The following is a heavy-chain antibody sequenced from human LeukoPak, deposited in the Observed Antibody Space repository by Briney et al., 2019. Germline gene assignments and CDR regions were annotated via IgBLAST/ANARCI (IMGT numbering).Heavy chain of an antibody. CDR3: VRDFRSADY. V-gene: IGHV3-74*01. J-gene: IGHJ4*02. Sequence: PGGSLRLSCAASGFTFSTYCMHWVRQAPGKGPMWVSRICPDGTVTNYADPVKARFIISRDNARNTVYLQMNSLRVEDTAVYYCVRDFRSADYWGQGTPVTVSS. CDR2: ICPDGTVT. CDR1: GFTFSTYC.